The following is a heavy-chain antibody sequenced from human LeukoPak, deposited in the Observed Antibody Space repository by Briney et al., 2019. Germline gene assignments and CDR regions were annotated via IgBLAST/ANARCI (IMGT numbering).Heavy chain of an antibody. D-gene: IGHD4-17*01. V-gene: IGHV3-33*01. CDR3: ARGPTVITFNAFDV. Sequence: GGSLRLSCAASEFTFSNYGMHWVRQAPGKGLEWVAVIWYDGSNKYYADSVKGRFTISRDNSKNTLYLQMGSLRAEDMAVYYCARGPTVITFNAFDVWGQGTMVTVSS. CDR2: IWYDGSNK. J-gene: IGHJ3*01. CDR1: EFTFSNYG.